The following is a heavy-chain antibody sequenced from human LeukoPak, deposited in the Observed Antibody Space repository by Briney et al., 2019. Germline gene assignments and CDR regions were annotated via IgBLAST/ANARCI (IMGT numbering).Heavy chain of an antibody. CDR3: VIDKYDRSNYAYFGS. J-gene: IGHJ4*01. V-gene: IGHV3-21*01. Sequence: GGSLRLSCAASGFPFSTHSLNWVRQAPGKGLEWVSFISAGGDFVYYGDSVKGRFTMSRDNAKNSLHLQMGSLAAEDTAVYYCVIDKYDRSNYAYFGSWGNGTLVPVSS. CDR2: ISAGGDFV. CDR1: GFPFSTHS. D-gene: IGHD3-22*01.